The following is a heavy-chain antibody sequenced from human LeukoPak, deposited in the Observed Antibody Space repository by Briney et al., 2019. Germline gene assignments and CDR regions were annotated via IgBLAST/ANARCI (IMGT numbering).Heavy chain of an antibody. CDR1: GGSISSYY. D-gene: IGHD3-3*01. CDR2: IYYSGST. Sequence: SETLSLTCTVSGGSISSYYWSWIRQPPGKGLEWIGYIYYSGSTNYNPSLKSRVTISVDTSKNQFSLKLSSVTAADTAVYYCARGKVDDFWSGYPYYYYYMDVWGKGTTLTVSS. CDR3: ARGKVDDFWSGYPYYYYYMDV. J-gene: IGHJ6*03. V-gene: IGHV4-59*01.